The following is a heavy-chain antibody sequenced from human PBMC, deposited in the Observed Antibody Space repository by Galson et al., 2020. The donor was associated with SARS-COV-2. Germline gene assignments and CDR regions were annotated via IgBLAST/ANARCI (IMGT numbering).Heavy chain of an antibody. CDR2: ISYDGSND. Sequence: GESLKISCAASGFIFDIYALHWVRQAPGKGLEWVAVISYDGSNDYYADSVKGRFTISRDNSKNTLYLQMNSLRAEDTAMYYCARDDGYNPDYYVDNWGQGTLVIVSS. V-gene: IGHV3-30*04. J-gene: IGHJ4*02. CDR1: GFIFDIYA. D-gene: IGHD5-12*01. CDR3: ARDDGYNPDYYVDN.